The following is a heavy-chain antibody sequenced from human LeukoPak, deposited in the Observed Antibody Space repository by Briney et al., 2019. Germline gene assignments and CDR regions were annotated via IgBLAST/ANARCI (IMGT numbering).Heavy chain of an antibody. CDR2: RNTNSGKT. Sequence: ASVKVSRKGSRYTFTSYDINWVRQAAPQERAWMGWRNTNSGKTGYAQKFEGRVTMTRDTSISTAYMALSRLRSDETAVYYCARDGKVFSVDYWGQGTLVTVSS. D-gene: IGHD1-26*01. CDR3: ARDGKVFSVDY. J-gene: IGHJ4*02. V-gene: IGHV1-8*01. CDR1: RYTFTSYD.